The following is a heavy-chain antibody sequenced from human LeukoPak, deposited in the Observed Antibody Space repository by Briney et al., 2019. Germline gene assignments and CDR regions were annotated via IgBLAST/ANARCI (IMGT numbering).Heavy chain of an antibody. J-gene: IGHJ4*02. Sequence: PAETLSLTCTVSGDSISTYYRSWIRQPPGKGLEWIGYIYYRVTSDYNPSLESLFTLSVDMYTRQISLKLSSVTAADAAVYYCAGAVGGDGSGSLWGPGTLVTVSS. CDR2: IYYRVTS. CDR3: AGAVGGDGSGSL. D-gene: IGHD3-10*01. V-gene: IGHV4-59*01. CDR1: GDSISTYY.